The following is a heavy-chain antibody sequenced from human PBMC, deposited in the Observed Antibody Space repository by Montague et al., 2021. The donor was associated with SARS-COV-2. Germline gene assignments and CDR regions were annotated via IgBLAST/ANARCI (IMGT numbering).Heavy chain of an antibody. D-gene: IGHD3-22*01. V-gene: IGHV4-34*01. CDR1: GGSFSDYF. J-gene: IGHJ4*02. CDR2: INHRETS. Sequence: SETLSLTCAVYGGSFSDYFWTWIRQPPGKGLEWIGEINHRETSNYNPSLKSRISISVDTSKYQFSLYLGSVTAADTAVYYCASGRKHFNMIVVVMTGGEYYFDYWGQGTLVTVSS. CDR3: ASGRKHFNMIVVVMTGGEYYFDY.